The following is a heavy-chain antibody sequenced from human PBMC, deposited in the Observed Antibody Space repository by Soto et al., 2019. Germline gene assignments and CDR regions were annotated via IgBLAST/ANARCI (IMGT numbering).Heavy chain of an antibody. J-gene: IGHJ4*02. Sequence: GASVKLSCKASGYTLTSYDINWVRQATGQGLEWMGWMNPNSGNTGYAQKFQGRVTMTRNTSISTAYMELSSLRSEDTAVYYCAIGEYSSSSTYYWGQGTLVTVSS. CDR2: MNPNSGNT. CDR3: AIGEYSSSSTYY. CDR1: GYTLTSYD. D-gene: IGHD6-6*01. V-gene: IGHV1-8*01.